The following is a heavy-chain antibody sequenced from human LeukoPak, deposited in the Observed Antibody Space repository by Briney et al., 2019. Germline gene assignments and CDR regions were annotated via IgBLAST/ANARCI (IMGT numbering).Heavy chain of an antibody. Sequence: GKSLRLSCAASGFTFSSYAMHWVRQAPGKGLEWVAVISYDGSNKYYADSVKGRFTISRDNSKNTLYLQMNSLRAEDTAVYYCASRFGELLDYWGQGTLVTVSS. D-gene: IGHD3-10*01. CDR3: ASRFGELLDY. CDR1: GFTFSSYA. V-gene: IGHV3-30-3*01. CDR2: ISYDGSNK. J-gene: IGHJ4*02.